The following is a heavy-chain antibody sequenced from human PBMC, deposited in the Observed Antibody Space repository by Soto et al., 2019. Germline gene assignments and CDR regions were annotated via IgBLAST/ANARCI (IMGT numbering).Heavy chain of an antibody. CDR3: ARIGSGAATQYYYYYYGMDV. CDR1: GYSFTSYW. J-gene: IGHJ6*02. CDR2: IYPGDSDT. D-gene: IGHD2-15*01. V-gene: IGHV5-51*01. Sequence: GESLKISCKGSGYSFTSYWIGWVRQMPGKGLEWMGIIYPGDSDTRYSPSFQGQVTISADKSISTAYLQWSSLKASDTAMYYCARIGSGAATQYYYYYYGMDVWGQGTTVTVSS.